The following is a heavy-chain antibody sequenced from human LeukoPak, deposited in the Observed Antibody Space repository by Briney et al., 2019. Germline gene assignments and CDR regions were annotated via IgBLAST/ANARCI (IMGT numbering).Heavy chain of an antibody. V-gene: IGHV4-30-2*01. Sequence: SETLSLTCDVSGGSISSGLYSWSWIRQPLGKGLEWIGYIYHTGSTYYNPSLKSRVTISVDTSKNQFSLRLSSVTAADTAVYYCARLQYCGGTSCYWFDPWGQGTLVTVSS. CDR2: IYHTGST. J-gene: IGHJ5*02. CDR1: GGSISSGLYS. D-gene: IGHD2-2*01. CDR3: ARLQYCGGTSCYWFDP.